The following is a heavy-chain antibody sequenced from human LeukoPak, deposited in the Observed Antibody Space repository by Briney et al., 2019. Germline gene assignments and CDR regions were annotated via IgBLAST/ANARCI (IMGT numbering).Heavy chain of an antibody. CDR3: ARSYSGYDYLDY. CDR2: IDPSDSYT. D-gene: IGHD5-12*01. V-gene: IGHV5-10-1*01. J-gene: IGHJ4*02. CDR1: GYIFPSYW. Sequence: GESLKISCKGSGYIFPSYWITWVRQLPGKGREWMGRIDPSDSYTNYSPSFQGHVTISADKSISTAYLQWSSLKASDTAMYYCARSYSGYDYLDYWGQGTLVTVSS.